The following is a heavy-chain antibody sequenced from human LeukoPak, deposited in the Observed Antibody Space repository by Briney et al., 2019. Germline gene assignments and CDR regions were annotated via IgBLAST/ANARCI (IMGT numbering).Heavy chain of an antibody. J-gene: IGHJ4*02. D-gene: IGHD5-12*01. CDR2: ISASGGST. CDR3: AKYVIQQLRSSGYDYFDY. V-gene: IGHV3-23*01. Sequence: GGSLRLSCAASGFXFNTYGISWVRQAPGKGLKWVSGISASGGSTYYADSVKGRFTISRDNFKNTLYLQLNSLRAEDTAVYYCAKYVIQQLRSSGYDYFDYWGQGTLVTVSS. CDR1: GFXFNTYG.